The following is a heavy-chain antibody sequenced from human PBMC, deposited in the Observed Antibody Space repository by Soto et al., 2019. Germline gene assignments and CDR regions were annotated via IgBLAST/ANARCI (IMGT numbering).Heavy chain of an antibody. CDR3: ARERSGWFDY. Sequence: GGSLRLSCAASGFTFSSYSMNWVRQAPGKGLEWVSSISSSSSYTYYADSVKGRFTISRDNAKNAQYLQMNSLRAEDTARYYCARERSGWFDYWGQGTLVTVSS. CDR2: ISSSSSYT. D-gene: IGHD6-19*01. J-gene: IGHJ4*02. V-gene: IGHV3-21*01. CDR1: GFTFSSYS.